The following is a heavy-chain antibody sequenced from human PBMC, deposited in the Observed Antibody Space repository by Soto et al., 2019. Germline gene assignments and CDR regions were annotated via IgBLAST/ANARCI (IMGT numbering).Heavy chain of an antibody. J-gene: IGHJ5*02. CDR2: IRVGGGDT. D-gene: IGHD6-19*01. V-gene: IGHV3-23*01. CDR1: GFTFSSSA. CDR3: AKCSVGTVRTSGWCNWFYP. Sequence: EVRLLDSGGGLAQPGGSRRLSCAASGFTFSSSAMNWVRQAPGKGLEWVSSIRVGGGDTFYTDSVRGRFTVSRDISRNTLYLQMNSLRAEDTAIYYCAKCSVGTVRTSGWCNWFYPWGQGTLVTVSS.